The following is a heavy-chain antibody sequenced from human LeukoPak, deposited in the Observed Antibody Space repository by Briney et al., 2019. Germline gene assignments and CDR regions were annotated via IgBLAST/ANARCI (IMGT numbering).Heavy chain of an antibody. CDR1: GFTVSNFY. Sequence: HPGGSLRLSCAASGFTVSNFYMGWVRQAPGKGLEGVSVIYSGGNTDYADSVKGRFTISRDNSKNTLYLQMNSLRAEDTAVYYCARGYSYGEGVDYWGQGTLVTVSS. D-gene: IGHD5-18*01. CDR3: ARGYSYGEGVDY. J-gene: IGHJ4*02. V-gene: IGHV3-53*01. CDR2: IYSGGNT.